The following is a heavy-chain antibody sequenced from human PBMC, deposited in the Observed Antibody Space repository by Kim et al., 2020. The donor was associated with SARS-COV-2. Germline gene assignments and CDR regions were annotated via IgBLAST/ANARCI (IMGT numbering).Heavy chain of an antibody. CDR3: ARDPATRCGGSCYSDGFDP. V-gene: IGHV4-31*03. D-gene: IGHD2-15*01. Sequence: SETLSLTCTASGGSISSGGYYWSWIRQHPGKGLEWIGYIYYSGSTYYNPSLKSRVTISVDTSKNQFSLKLSSVTAADTAVYYCARDPATRCGGSCYSDGFDPWGQGTLVTVSS. CDR1: GGSISSGGYY. CDR2: IYYSGST. J-gene: IGHJ5*02.